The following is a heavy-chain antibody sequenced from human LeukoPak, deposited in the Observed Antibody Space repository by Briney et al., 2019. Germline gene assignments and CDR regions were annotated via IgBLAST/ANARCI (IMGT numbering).Heavy chain of an antibody. CDR2: ISGSGGST. CDR1: GFTFSSYA. V-gene: IGHV3-23*01. Sequence: GGSLRLSCADSGFTFSSYAMSWVRQAPGKGLEWVSVISGSGGSTYYADSVKGRFTISRDNSKNTLYLQMNSLRAEDTAVYYCAKDRVVSGIYLFDYWGQGTLVTVSS. J-gene: IGHJ4*02. D-gene: IGHD1-26*01. CDR3: AKDRVVSGIYLFDY.